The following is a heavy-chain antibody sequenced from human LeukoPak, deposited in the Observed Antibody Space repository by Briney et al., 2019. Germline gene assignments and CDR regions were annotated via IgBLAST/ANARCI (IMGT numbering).Heavy chain of an antibody. Sequence: GGSLRLSCAASGFTVSSNYMTWVRQAPGKGLEWVSSISSSSSYIYYADSVKGRFTISRDNAKNSLYLQMNSLRAEDTAVYYCARGPYCSGGSCSYYFDYWGQGTLVTVSS. CDR1: GFTVSSNY. CDR2: ISSSSSYI. D-gene: IGHD2-15*01. V-gene: IGHV3-21*01. CDR3: ARGPYCSGGSCSYYFDY. J-gene: IGHJ4*02.